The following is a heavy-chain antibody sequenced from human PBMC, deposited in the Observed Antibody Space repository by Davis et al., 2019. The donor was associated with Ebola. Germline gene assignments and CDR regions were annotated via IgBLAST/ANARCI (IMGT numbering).Heavy chain of an antibody. CDR2: ISSSSSYI. CDR3: ARDGNPTMVRGVIFYYYGMDV. V-gene: IGHV3-21*01. Sequence: GESLKISCAASGFTFSSYSMNWVRQAPGKGLEWVSSISSSSSYIYYADSVKGRFTISRDNAKNSLYLQMNSLRAEDTAVYYCARDGNPTMVRGVIFYYYGMDVWGQGTTVTVSS. J-gene: IGHJ6*02. CDR1: GFTFSSYS. D-gene: IGHD3-10*01.